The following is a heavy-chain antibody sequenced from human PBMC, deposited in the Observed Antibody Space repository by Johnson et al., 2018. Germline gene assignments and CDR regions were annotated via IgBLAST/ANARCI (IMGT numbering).Heavy chain of an antibody. CDR1: GFTFSSYS. D-gene: IGHD6-19*01. CDR2: ISSSSSTI. J-gene: IGHJ3*02. Sequence: EVQLVESGGGLVQPGGSLRLSCAASGFTFSSYSMNWVRQAPGKGLEWVSYISSSSSTIYYADSVKGRFTISRDNAKNSLYLQMNSLGDEDTAVYYCARTGYSSGWPEDAFDIGGQGTMVTVAS. V-gene: IGHV3-48*02. CDR3: ARTGYSSGWPEDAFDI.